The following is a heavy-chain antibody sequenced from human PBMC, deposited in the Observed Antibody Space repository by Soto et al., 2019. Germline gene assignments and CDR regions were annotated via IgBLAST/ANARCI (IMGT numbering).Heavy chain of an antibody. CDR2: ISSTTNYI. CDR3: ARESEDLTSNFDY. V-gene: IGHV3-21*01. J-gene: IGHJ4*02. CDR1: DLTFANCS. Sequence: LRYAASDLTFANCSMNWVRQNPGKGLEWVSSISSTTNYIYYSDSMKGRFTVSRDNAKNSVYLEMNSLSAEDTAVYYCARESEDLTSNFDYWGQGTLVTVSS.